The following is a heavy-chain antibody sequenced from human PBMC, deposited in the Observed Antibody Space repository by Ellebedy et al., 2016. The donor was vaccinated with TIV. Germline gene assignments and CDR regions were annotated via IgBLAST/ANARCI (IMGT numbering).Heavy chain of an antibody. J-gene: IGHJ6*02. CDR3: GKVGFDILTGSGGMDV. Sequence: GESLKISCAASGFTVSSNDMSWVRQAPGQGLDWVSLISGSGEYTYYADSVKGRITISRDNSMDTLYLQMNSLGVGDTAVYYCGKVGFDILTGSGGMDVWGRGTTVTVSS. V-gene: IGHV3-23*01. CDR2: ISGSGEYT. D-gene: IGHD3-9*01. CDR1: GFTVSSND.